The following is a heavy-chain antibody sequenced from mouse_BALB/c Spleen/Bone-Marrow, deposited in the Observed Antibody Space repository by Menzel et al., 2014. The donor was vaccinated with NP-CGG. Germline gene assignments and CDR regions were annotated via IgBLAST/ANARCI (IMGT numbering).Heavy chain of an antibody. CDR2: ISNGGGST. CDR1: GFTFSSYT. CDR3: ARQIYFPYFDY. Sequence: EVQRVESGGGLAQPGGSLKLSCAASGFTFSSYTMSWVRQTPEKRLEWVAYISNGGGSTYYPDTVKGRFTISRDNAKNTLYLQMSSLKSEDTAMYYCARQIYFPYFDYWGQGTTLTVSS. V-gene: IGHV5-12-2*01. J-gene: IGHJ2*01. D-gene: IGHD2-1*01.